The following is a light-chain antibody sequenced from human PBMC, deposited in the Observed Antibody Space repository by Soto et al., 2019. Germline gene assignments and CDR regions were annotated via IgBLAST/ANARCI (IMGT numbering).Light chain of an antibody. V-gene: IGLV2-14*01. J-gene: IGLJ1*01. CDR3: CSYTSSRTYV. Sequence: QSALTQPASVSGSPGQSITISCTGTSSDVGAYIYVSWYQHHPGKAPKVMIYEVTNRPSGVSDRFSGSKSGNTASLTISGLQAEDVADYYCCSYTSSRTYVFGTGTKVT. CDR2: EVT. CDR1: SSDVGAYIY.